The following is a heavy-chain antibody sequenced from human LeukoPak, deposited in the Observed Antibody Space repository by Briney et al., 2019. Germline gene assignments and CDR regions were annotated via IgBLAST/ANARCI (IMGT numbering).Heavy chain of an antibody. J-gene: IGHJ4*02. CDR2: ISYDGSNK. CDR1: VFTFCSYS. Sequence: GGFLRLSCAASVFTFCSYSMHWVRQAPGKGLEWLVVISYDGSNKYYADSVKGRFTISRDNSKNTLYLQMNSLRAEDTAVYYCAREGYGGNYYFDYWGQGTLVTVSS. V-gene: IGHV3-30-3*01. CDR3: AREGYGGNYYFDY. D-gene: IGHD4-23*01.